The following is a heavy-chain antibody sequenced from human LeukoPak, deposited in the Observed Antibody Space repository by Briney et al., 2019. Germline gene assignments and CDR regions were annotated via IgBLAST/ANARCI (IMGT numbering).Heavy chain of an antibody. V-gene: IGHV3-48*03. CDR1: GVTFSSYE. Sequence: TGGSLRLSCAASGVTFSSYEMNWVRQAPGRGLEWVSYISSSGSTIYYADSVKGRFTISRDNAKNSLYLQMNSLRAEDTAVYFCATDLGAPHDYWGQGTLVTVSS. CDR2: ISSSGSTI. CDR3: ATDLGAPHDY. J-gene: IGHJ4*02. D-gene: IGHD1-26*01.